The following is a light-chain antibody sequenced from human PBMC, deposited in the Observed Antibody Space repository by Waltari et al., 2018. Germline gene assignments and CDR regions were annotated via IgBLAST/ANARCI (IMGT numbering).Light chain of an antibody. Sequence: DIQMTQSPSSFSASVGDKVTIPCRASQSISTWLALFQLKPGKAPKLLIYKASNLESGVPSRFSGSGSGTEFTLTISSLLPEDFATYYCQQYNSDSHSFGQGTRLEIK. J-gene: IGKJ2*01. CDR2: KAS. V-gene: IGKV1-5*03. CDR3: QQYNSDSHS. CDR1: QSISTW.